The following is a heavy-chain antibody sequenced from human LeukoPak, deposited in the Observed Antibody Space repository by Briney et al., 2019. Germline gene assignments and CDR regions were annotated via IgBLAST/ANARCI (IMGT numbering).Heavy chain of an antibody. Sequence: GGSLRLSCAASGFTFSSYAMSWVRQAPGKGLEWVSAVSGSGGSTYYADSVKGRFTISRDNSKNTLYLQMNSLRAEDTAVYYCAKEGDMITFGGEIDYWGQGTLVTVSS. V-gene: IGHV3-23*01. CDR1: GFTFSSYA. D-gene: IGHD3-16*01. J-gene: IGHJ4*02. CDR2: VSGSGGST. CDR3: AKEGDMITFGGEIDY.